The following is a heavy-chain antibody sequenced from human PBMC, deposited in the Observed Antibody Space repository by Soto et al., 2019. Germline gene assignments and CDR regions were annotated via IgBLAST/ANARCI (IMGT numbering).Heavy chain of an antibody. CDR1: GFTFSSYG. V-gene: IGHV3-33*01. D-gene: IGHD3-22*01. CDR2: IWYDGSNK. Sequence: GGSLRLSCAASGFTFSSYGMHWVRQAPGKGLEWVAVIWYDGSNKYYADSVKGRFTISRDNSKNTLYLQMNSLRAEDTAVYYCARAMTEFDFDYWGQGTLVTVSS. CDR3: ARAMTEFDFDY. J-gene: IGHJ4*02.